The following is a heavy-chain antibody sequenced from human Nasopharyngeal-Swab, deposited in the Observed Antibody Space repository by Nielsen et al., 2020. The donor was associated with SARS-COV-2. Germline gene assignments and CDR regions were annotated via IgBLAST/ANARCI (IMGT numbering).Heavy chain of an antibody. V-gene: IGHV4-59*01. D-gene: IGHD5-12*01. Sequence: SETLSLTCSVSGAPISRYYWSWIRQSPGKGLEWIGYIYYSGGTDYNPSLKSRVTISLDTSKSQFSLKLNSVTAADTAVYYCARDPLYSGYESRAFDMWGQGEMVTVSS. CDR1: GAPISRYY. CDR3: ARDPLYSGYESRAFDM. J-gene: IGHJ3*02. CDR2: IYYSGGT.